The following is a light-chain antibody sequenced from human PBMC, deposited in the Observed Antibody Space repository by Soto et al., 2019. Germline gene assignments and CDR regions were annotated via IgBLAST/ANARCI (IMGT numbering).Light chain of an antibody. CDR2: EVT. J-gene: IGLJ1*01. Sequence: QSALTEPPSASGSPGQSVTISCTGTSSDIGGYNYVSWYQHHPHKAPKLMIYEVTKRPSGVPDRFSGSKSGNTASLTVSGLQPEDEADYYCSSYRGINNYPLFGTGTKLTVL. V-gene: IGLV2-8*01. CDR1: SSDIGGYNY. CDR3: SSYRGINNYPL.